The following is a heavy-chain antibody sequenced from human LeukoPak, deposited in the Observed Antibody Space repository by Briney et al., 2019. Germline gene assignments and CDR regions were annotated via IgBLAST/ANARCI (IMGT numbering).Heavy chain of an antibody. D-gene: IGHD4-17*01. CDR1: GFTFSNAW. J-gene: IGHJ4*02. CDR3: TTDPTVTTGFDH. Sequence: GGALRLSCADSGFTFSNAWVSWVRPALGKGVEWVGRIKSKTDGGKTDYAARGKGRFTISREDSKNTQYRQINSLKTEEQAVSYCTTDPTVTTGFDHWGQGTLVTVSS. V-gene: IGHV3-15*01. CDR2: IKSKTDGGKT.